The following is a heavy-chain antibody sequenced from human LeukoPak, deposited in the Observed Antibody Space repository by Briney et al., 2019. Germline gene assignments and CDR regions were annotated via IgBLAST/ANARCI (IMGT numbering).Heavy chain of an antibody. CDR2: ISDSGGYT. D-gene: IGHD3-22*01. CDR1: GFTFSSYA. Sequence: GGFLRLSCAASGFTFSSYAMSWVRQAPGKGLEWVSVISDSGGYTYYADFVKGRFTISRDNSKNTLYLQMNSLRAEDTAVYYCAKAGVDLNDSSGPYYFDYWGQGTLVTVSS. J-gene: IGHJ4*02. CDR3: AKAGVDLNDSSGPYYFDY. V-gene: IGHV3-23*01.